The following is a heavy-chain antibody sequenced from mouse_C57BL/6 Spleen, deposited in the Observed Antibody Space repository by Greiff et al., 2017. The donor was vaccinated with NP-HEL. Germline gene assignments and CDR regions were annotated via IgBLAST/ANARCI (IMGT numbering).Heavy chain of an antibody. CDR3: ARTENSNYFDY. J-gene: IGHJ2*01. D-gene: IGHD2-5*01. CDR2: IYPRSGNT. Sequence: VQLQQSGAELARPGASVKLSCKASGYTFTSYGISWVKQRTGQGLEWIGEIYPRSGNTYYNEKFKGKATLTADKSSSTAYMELRSLTSEDSAVYFCARTENSNYFDYWGQGTTLTVSS. CDR1: GYTFTSYG. V-gene: IGHV1-81*01.